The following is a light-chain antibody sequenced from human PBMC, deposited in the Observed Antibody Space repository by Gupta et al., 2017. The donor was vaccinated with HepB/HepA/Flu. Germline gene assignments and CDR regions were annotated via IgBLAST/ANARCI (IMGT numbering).Light chain of an antibody. Sequence: DIQMTQSPSTLSASVGDRVTITCRASQTISSWLDWYQQKPGKAPKLLIYKASSLESGVPSRFSGSGSGTEFTLTISSLQPDDFATYYCQQDNSYSHTFGQGTKLEIK. V-gene: IGKV1-5*03. CDR3: QQDNSYSHT. CDR1: QTISSW. J-gene: IGKJ2*01. CDR2: KAS.